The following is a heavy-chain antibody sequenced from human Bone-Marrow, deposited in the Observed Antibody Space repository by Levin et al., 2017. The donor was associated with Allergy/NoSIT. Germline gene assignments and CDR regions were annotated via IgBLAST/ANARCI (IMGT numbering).Heavy chain of an antibody. D-gene: IGHD3-16*01. CDR3: VRHHWGLEH. Sequence: QTGGSLRLSCVASGFTFSNSWMDWVRQIPGKGLAWVSRIRSEDTRRTYADPVKGRFTISRDDAKNTLYLQMNSLRADDSGIYYCVRHHWGLEHWGSGTLVTVSS. J-gene: IGHJ1*01. CDR2: IRSEDTRR. V-gene: IGHV3-74*03. CDR1: GFTFSNSW.